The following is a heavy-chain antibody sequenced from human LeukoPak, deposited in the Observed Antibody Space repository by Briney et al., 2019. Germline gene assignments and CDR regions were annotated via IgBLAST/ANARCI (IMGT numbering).Heavy chain of an antibody. CDR1: GTTVSIDY. J-gene: IGHJ4*02. Sequence: SETLSLTCTVSGTTVSIDYWSWIRQPPGKGLEWVGSIHHSGSSKYNSSLNNRVTISLDKSKNQFSLSLTSVTVADTAVYYCAREVVAAAGTVDYWGQGTLVTVSS. D-gene: IGHD6-13*01. CDR3: AREVVAAAGTVDY. V-gene: IGHV4-59*02. CDR2: IHHSGSS.